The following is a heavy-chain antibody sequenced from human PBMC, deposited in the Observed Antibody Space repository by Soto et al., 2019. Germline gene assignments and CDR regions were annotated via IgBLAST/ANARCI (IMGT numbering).Heavy chain of an antibody. V-gene: IGHV3-23*01. CDR1: GFTFSSYA. CDR2: ISGSGGST. Sequence: GGSLRLSCAASGFTFSSYAMSWVRQAPGKGLEWVSAISGSGGSTYYADSVKGRFTISRDNSKNTLYLQMNSLRAEDTAVYYCAKPYYYDSSGEEDAFDIWGQGTMVTVSS. D-gene: IGHD3-22*01. J-gene: IGHJ3*02. CDR3: AKPYYYDSSGEEDAFDI.